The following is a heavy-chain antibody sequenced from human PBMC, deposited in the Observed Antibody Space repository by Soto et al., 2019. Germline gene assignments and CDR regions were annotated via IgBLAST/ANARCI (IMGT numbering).Heavy chain of an antibody. V-gene: IGHV4-59*08. CDR3: ARRYGGNLDY. CDR2: IYYSGST. D-gene: IGHD1-26*01. CDR1: GGSISKYY. Sequence: SETLSLTCTFSGGSISKYYWSLIRQPPGKGLEWIGSIYYSGSTNYNPSLKSRVTISVDTSKNQFSLKLSSVTAADTAVYYCARRYGGNLDYWGQGTLVTVSS. J-gene: IGHJ4*02.